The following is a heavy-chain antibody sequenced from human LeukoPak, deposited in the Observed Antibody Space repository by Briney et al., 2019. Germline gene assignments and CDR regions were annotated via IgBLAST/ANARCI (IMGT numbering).Heavy chain of an antibody. D-gene: IGHD3-3*01. J-gene: IGHJ4*02. V-gene: IGHV4-39*01. CDR2: IYYGRTA. CDR3: VRHDGRGGNTMGALDS. Sequence: SETLSLTCTVSAGSISSSSHHWGWIRQSPGKGLEWIGAIYYGRTAYYNPSLNSRVTISVATSTNQFSLQLNSVTAADTAVYYCVRHDGRGGNTMGALDSWGQGSLVTVSS. CDR1: AGSISSSSHH.